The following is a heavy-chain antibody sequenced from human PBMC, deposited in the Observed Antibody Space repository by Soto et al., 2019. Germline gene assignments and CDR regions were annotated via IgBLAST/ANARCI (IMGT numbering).Heavy chain of an antibody. V-gene: IGHV3-23*01. CDR3: AKDWVTGAPSPPEL. CDR2: ISVSGGST. J-gene: IGHJ4*02. D-gene: IGHD5-18*01. Sequence: GGSLSLSCAASGFTFSSYAISWVRQAPGKGLEWVSAISVSGGSTYYADSVKGRFTISRDNSKNTLYLQMNSLRAEDTAVYYCAKDWVTGAPSPPELWGQGTLVTVSS. CDR1: GFTFSSYA.